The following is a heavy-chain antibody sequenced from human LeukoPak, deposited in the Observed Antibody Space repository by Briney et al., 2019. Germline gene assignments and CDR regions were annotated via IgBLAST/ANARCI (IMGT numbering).Heavy chain of an antibody. Sequence: GGSLRLSCAASGFTFSSYSMNWVRQAPGKGLEWVSYISTSSSTIYYADSVKGRFTISRDNAKNTLYLQMNSLRAEDTAVYYCVRSAFLTTEFYFDYWGHGTLVTVSS. J-gene: IGHJ4*01. CDR3: VRSAFLTTEFYFDY. D-gene: IGHD4-11*01. CDR1: GFTFSSYS. V-gene: IGHV3-48*04. CDR2: ISTSSSTI.